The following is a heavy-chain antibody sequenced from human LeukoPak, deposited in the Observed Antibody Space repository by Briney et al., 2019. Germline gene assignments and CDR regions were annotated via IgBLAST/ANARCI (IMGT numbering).Heavy chain of an antibody. V-gene: IGHV3-48*03. CDR3: ASRYDSSGYYLLDFDY. J-gene: IGHJ4*02. Sequence: QAGGSLRLSCAVSGFTFSSYDMNWVRQAPGKGLEWVSYISGSGSTICYADSVKGRLTISRDNAKNSLYLQMSSLRAEDTAVYYCASRYDSSGYYLLDFDYWGQGTLVTVSS. D-gene: IGHD3-22*01. CDR2: ISGSGSTI. CDR1: GFTFSSYD.